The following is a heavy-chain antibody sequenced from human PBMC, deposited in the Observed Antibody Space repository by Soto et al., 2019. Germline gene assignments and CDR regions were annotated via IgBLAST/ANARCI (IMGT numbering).Heavy chain of an antibody. CDR1: GFTFSIYA. Sequence: EVQLLESGGGLVQPGGSLRLSCAASGFTFSIYAMSWVRQAPGKGLEWVSAISGSGGSTYYADSVKGRFTISRDNSKTTLYLQMNSLRAEDTAVYYCAKDRWGDYYFDYWGQGTLVTVSS. CDR3: AKDRWGDYYFDY. CDR2: ISGSGGST. D-gene: IGHD2-21*02. V-gene: IGHV3-23*01. J-gene: IGHJ4*02.